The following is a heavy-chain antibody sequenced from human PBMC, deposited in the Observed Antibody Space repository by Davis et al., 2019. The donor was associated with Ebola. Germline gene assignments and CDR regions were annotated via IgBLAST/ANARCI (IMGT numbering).Heavy chain of an antibody. V-gene: IGHV3-9*01. D-gene: IGHD3-22*01. CDR1: GFTFDNYG. CDR3: AKLAGITMISNLDY. J-gene: IGHJ4*02. Sequence: SLKISCSASGFTFDNYGMHWGRQVPGKGLEWVSGISWNGGFMGYADSVKGRFTISRDNAKNSLYLQMNSLRAEDTAVYYCAKLAGITMISNLDYWGQGTLVTVSS. CDR2: ISWNGGFM.